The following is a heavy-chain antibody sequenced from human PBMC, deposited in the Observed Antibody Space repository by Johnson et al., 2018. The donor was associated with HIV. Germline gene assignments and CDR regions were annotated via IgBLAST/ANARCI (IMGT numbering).Heavy chain of an antibody. CDR3: AKDYSSSSLDAFDI. Sequence: QVQLVESGGGLVQPGRSLRLSCAASGFTFSSYGMHWVRQAPGKGLEWVAVIWYDGSNKYYADSVKGRFTISRDNSKNTLYLQMNSLRAEDTAVYYCAKDYSSSSLDAFDIWGQGTMVTVSS. D-gene: IGHD6-6*01. CDR2: IWYDGSNK. J-gene: IGHJ3*02. CDR1: GFTFSSYG. V-gene: IGHV3-33*06.